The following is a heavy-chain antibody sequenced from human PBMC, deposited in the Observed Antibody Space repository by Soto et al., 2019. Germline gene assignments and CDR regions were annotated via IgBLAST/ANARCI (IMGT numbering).Heavy chain of an antibody. J-gene: IGHJ6*02. Sequence: GGSLRLSCAASGLTFSTSAMSWVRQAPRKGLEWVSLISASGRSTDYADSVKGRFTISRDNSKSTVYLQMNSLRADDTAVYYCAKDPPSEKLQPDYGMDVWGQGTTVTVSS. CDR1: GLTFSTSA. D-gene: IGHD2-15*01. CDR2: ISASGRST. V-gene: IGHV3-23*01. CDR3: AKDPPSEKLQPDYGMDV.